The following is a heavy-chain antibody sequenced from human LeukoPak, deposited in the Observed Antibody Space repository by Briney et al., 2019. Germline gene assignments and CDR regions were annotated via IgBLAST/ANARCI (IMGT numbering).Heavy chain of an antibody. CDR1: GYSISSGYY. CDR3: ARAYGGYDSDALDI. CDR2: IYHSGST. Sequence: SETLSLTCTVSGYSISSGYYWGWIRQPPGKGLEWIGSIYHSGSTYYNPSLKSRVTISVDTSKNQFSLKLSSVTAADTAIYYCARAYGGYDSDALDIWGQGTMVVVSS. D-gene: IGHD5-12*01. V-gene: IGHV4-38-2*02. J-gene: IGHJ3*02.